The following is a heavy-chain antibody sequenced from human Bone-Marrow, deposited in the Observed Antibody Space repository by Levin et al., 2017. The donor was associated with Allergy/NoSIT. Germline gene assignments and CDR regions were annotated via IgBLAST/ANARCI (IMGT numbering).Heavy chain of an antibody. CDR1: GYIFTTYA. Sequence: PLASVKVSCKASGYIFTTYAMNWVRQAPGEGLEWMGWINTNTGNPTYAQGFTGRFVFSLDTSVNTAYLQINSLKAEDTAVYFCARDFRRGIVGWFDPWGQGTLVIVSS. D-gene: IGHD1-26*01. CDR2: INTNTGNP. CDR3: ARDFRRGIVGWFDP. J-gene: IGHJ5*02. V-gene: IGHV7-4-1*02.